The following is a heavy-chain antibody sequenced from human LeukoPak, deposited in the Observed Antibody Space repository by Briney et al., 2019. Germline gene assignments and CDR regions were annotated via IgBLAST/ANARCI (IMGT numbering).Heavy chain of an antibody. V-gene: IGHV3-30-3*01. CDR2: ISYDGSNK. J-gene: IGHJ4*02. CDR3: AAAAGTRMLGVSHY. CDR1: GFTFSSYA. D-gene: IGHD6-13*01. Sequence: GGSLRLSCAASGFTFSSYAKHWVRQAPGKGLEWVAVISYDGSNKYYADSVKGRFTISRDNSKNTLYLQMNSLRAEDTAVYYCAAAAGTRMLGVSHYWGQGTLVTVSS.